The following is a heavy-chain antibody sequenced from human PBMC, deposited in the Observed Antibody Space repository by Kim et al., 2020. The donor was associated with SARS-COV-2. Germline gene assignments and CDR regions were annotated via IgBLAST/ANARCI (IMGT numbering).Heavy chain of an antibody. CDR1: GGSISSSSYY. Sequence: SETLSLTCTVSGGSISSSSYYWGWIRQPPGKGLEWIGSIYYSGSTYYNPSLKSRVTISVDTSKNQFSLKLSSVTAADTAVYYCAREKYYYGSGGEFDPWGQGALVTVSS. CDR2: IYYSGST. CDR3: AREKYYYGSGGEFDP. D-gene: IGHD3-10*01. V-gene: IGHV4-39*01. J-gene: IGHJ5*02.